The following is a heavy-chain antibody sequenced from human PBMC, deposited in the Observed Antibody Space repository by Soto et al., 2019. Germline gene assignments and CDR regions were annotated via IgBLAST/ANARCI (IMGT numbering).Heavy chain of an antibody. CDR1: GFTFSSYA. CDR3: ARAPFQWELLGGVFDY. V-gene: IGHV3-30-3*01. Sequence: QVQLVESGGGVVQPGRSLRLSCAASGFTFSSYAMHWVRQAPGKGLEWVAVISYDGSNKYYADSVKGRFTISRDNSKNTLYLRMNSLRAEDTAVYYCARAPFQWELLGGVFDYWCQGTLVTVSS. J-gene: IGHJ4*02. CDR2: ISYDGSNK. D-gene: IGHD1-26*01.